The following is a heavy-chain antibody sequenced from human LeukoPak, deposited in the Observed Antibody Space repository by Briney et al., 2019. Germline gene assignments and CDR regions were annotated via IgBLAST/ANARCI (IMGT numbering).Heavy chain of an antibody. J-gene: IGHJ6*03. Sequence: PGGSLRLSCAASGFTFSTYDMHWVRQATGKGLEWVSTIGTAGDTYYPGSVKGRFTISRENAKSSLYLQMNSLRAGDTAVYYCARGGDFGYSYGGYYYMDVWGKGTTVTVSS. D-gene: IGHD5-18*01. CDR1: GFTFSTYD. V-gene: IGHV3-13*01. CDR2: IGTAGDT. CDR3: ARGGDFGYSYGGYYYMDV.